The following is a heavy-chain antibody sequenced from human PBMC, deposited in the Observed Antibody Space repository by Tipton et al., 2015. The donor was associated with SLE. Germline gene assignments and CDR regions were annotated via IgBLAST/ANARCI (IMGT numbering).Heavy chain of an antibody. J-gene: IGHJ3*02. V-gene: IGHV4-39*07. Sequence: TLSLTCTVSGGSISSSSYYWSWIRQPPGKGLEWIGEINHSGSTNYNPSLKSRVTISVDTSKNQFSLKLSSVTAADTAVYYCAREGSGDTAFDIWGQGTMVTVSS. CDR1: GGSISSSSYY. CDR3: AREGSGDTAFDI. CDR2: INHSGST. D-gene: IGHD3-10*01.